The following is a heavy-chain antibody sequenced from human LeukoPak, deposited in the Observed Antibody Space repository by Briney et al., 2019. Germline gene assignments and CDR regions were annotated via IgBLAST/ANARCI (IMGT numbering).Heavy chain of an antibody. CDR3: AREVEGAAAGPGVFDY. CDR2: IWYDGSNK. Sequence: AGGSLRLSCEASGFAFSAYAMTWVRQAPGKGLEWVAVIWYDGSNKYYADSVKGRFTISRDNSKNTLYLQMNSLRAEDTAVYYCAREVEGAAAGPGVFDYWGQGTLVTVSS. CDR1: GFAFSAYA. D-gene: IGHD6-13*01. J-gene: IGHJ4*02. V-gene: IGHV3-33*07.